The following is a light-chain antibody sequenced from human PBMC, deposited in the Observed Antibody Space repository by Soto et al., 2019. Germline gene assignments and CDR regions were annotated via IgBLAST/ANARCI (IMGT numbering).Light chain of an antibody. J-gene: IGLJ2*01. V-gene: IGLV2-14*03. CDR2: DVS. CDR1: SSDIGSYNY. CDR3: SSYSSGYTV. Sequence: QSALTQPASESGSPGQSITISCTGTSSDIGSYNYVSWYQRHPCRAPKLLIYDVSYRPSGISDRFSGSKSGYTASLTISGLQTEDEADYYFSSYSSGYTVFGGGTKLTVL.